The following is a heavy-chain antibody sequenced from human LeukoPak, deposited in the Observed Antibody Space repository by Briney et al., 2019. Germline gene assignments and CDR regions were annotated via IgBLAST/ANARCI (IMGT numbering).Heavy chain of an antibody. V-gene: IGHV3-74*01. CDR2: INSDGSST. D-gene: IGHD6-13*01. Sequence: PGGSLRLSCAASGFTFTSYWMHWVRQAPGKRLVWVSRINSDGSSTVYADSVKGRFTISRDNSKNSLYVQMNSLRGEDSAFYYCAKGTSSWREFDYWGQGTLVTVSS. CDR3: AKGTSSWREFDY. CDR1: GFTFTSYW. J-gene: IGHJ4*02.